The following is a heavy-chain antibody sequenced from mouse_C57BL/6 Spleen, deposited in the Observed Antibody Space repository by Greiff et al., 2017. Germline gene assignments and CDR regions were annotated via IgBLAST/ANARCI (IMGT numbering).Heavy chain of an antibody. Sequence: VKLVESGPGLVQPSQSLSITCTVSGFSLTSYGVHWVRQSPGKGLEWLGVIWSGGSTDYNAAFISRLSISKDNSKSQVFFKMNSLQADDTAIYYCARSYYDYGYAMDYWGQGTSVTVSS. CDR2: IWSGGST. D-gene: IGHD2-4*01. CDR3: ARSYYDYGYAMDY. V-gene: IGHV2-2*01. J-gene: IGHJ4*01. CDR1: GFSLTSYG.